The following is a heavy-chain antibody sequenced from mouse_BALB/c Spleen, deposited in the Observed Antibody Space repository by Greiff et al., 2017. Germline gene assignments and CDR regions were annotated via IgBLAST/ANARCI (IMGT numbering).Heavy chain of an antibody. CDR3: ARNRTYGNFAMDY. CDR1: GFSLTSYG. D-gene: IGHD2-1*01. J-gene: IGHJ4*01. Sequence: VQGVESGPGLVQPSQSLSITCTVSGFSLTSYGVHWVRQSPGKGLEWLGVLWSGGSTDYNAAFISRLSISKDNSKSQVFFKMNSLQADDTAIYYCARNRTYGNFAMDYWGQGTSVTVAA. CDR2: LWSGGST. V-gene: IGHV2-4-1*01.